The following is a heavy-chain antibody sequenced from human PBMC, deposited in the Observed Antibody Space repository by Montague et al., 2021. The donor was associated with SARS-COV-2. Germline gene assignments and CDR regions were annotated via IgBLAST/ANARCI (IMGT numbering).Heavy chain of an antibody. D-gene: IGHD6-19*01. V-gene: IGHV4-61*01. J-gene: IGHJ5*02. CDR1: GGSVSSGSYY. CDR3: ASSGWYPGWFDP. CDR2: IYYSGST. Sequence: SETLSLTCTVSGGSVSSGSYYWSWIRQPPGKGLEWIGNIYYSGSTNYNPYPKSRVTISVDTSKNQFSLKLSSVTAADTAVYYCASSGWYPGWFDPWGQGTLVTVSS.